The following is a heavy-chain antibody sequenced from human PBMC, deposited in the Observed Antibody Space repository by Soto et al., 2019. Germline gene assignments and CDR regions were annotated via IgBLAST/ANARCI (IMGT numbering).Heavy chain of an antibody. CDR1: GGTCSSYA. V-gene: IGHV1-69*01. CDR2: ILPIFGTA. CDR3: ARAVGASFFDY. J-gene: IGHJ4*02. D-gene: IGHD1-26*01. Sequence: QVQLVQSGAEVKKPGSSVKVSCKASGGTCSSYAISWVRQAPGPGLEWMGGILPIFGTANYAQKFQGRVTIPADDSTSTAYQERSSLSSEDTAVYYCARAVGASFFDYWGQGSLVTFSS.